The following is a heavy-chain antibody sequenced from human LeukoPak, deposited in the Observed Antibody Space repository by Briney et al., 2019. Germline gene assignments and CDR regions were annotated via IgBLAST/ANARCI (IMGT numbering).Heavy chain of an antibody. Sequence: PSVPLSLTCTASGGSIRRYYWRWIRQPPGKGLEGLGYFYYSGSTNYNPSLKSRVTISVDPSKDQFSPKLSSVTAADTAVYYRASRVDYGVPFYYCGQGTLVTVSS. J-gene: IGHJ4*02. CDR3: ASRVDYGVPFYY. CDR2: FYYSGST. V-gene: IGHV4-59*08. D-gene: IGHD4-17*01. CDR1: GGSIRRYY.